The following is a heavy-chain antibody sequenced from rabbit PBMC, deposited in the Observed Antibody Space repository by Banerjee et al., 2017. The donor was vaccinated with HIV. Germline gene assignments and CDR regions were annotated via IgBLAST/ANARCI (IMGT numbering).Heavy chain of an antibody. CDR1: GFDISSHG. D-gene: IGHD7-1*01. CDR3: ARAGAVYAGYGL. Sequence: EQLGESGGGLVQPGESLKLSCKAPGFDISSHGVSWVRQAPGKGLEWIACIYGGGSGTTDYASWAKGRFTISKTSSTTVTLQMTSLTAADTATYFCARAGAVYAGYGLWGQGTLVTVS. V-gene: IGHV1S45*01. J-gene: IGHJ3*01. CDR2: IYGGGSGTT.